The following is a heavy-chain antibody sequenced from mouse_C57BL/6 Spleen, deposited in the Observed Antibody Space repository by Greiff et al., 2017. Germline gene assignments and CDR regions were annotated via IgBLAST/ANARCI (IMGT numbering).Heavy chain of an antibody. D-gene: IGHD2-2*01. J-gene: IGHJ2*01. V-gene: IGHV1-26*01. CDR3: ARYGFLDY. Sequence: QQSHGKSLEWIGDINPNNGGTSYNQKFKGKATLTVDKSSSTAYMELRSLTSEDSAVYYCARYGFLDYWGQGTTLTVSS. CDR2: INPNNGGT.